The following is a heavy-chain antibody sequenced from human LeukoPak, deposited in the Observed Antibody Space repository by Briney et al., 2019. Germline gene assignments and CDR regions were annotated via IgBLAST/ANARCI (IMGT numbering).Heavy chain of an antibody. J-gene: IGHJ4*02. CDR3: ARAYYGSGSYYIY. V-gene: IGHV1-8*01. D-gene: IGHD3-10*01. CDR1: GYTFTSYD. Sequence: ASVKVSCKASGYTFTSYDINWVRQSTGQGLEWMGWMNPNSGNTGYAQKFQGRVTMTRNTSISTAYLELSSLRSEDTAVYYCARAYYGSGSYYIYWGQGTLVTVSS. CDR2: MNPNSGNT.